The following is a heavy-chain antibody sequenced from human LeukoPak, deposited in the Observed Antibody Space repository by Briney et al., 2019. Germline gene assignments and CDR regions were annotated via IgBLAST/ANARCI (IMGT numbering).Heavy chain of an antibody. J-gene: IGHJ3*02. D-gene: IGHD4-17*01. V-gene: IGHV4-34*01. CDR2: INHSGTT. CDR1: GGSFSGYY. Sequence: SETLSLTCAVYGGSFSGYYWSWIRQPPGKGLEWIGEINHSGTTNYNPSLKSRVTISVDTSKNQFSLKLSSVTAADTAVYYCARPPTTVTTKGAFDIWGQGTMVTVSS. CDR3: ARPPTTVTTKGAFDI.